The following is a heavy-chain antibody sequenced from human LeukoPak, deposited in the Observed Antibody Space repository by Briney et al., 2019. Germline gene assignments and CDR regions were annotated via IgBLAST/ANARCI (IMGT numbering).Heavy chain of an antibody. CDR1: GYTFTSYY. Sequence: ASVKVSCKASGYTFTSYYMHWVRQAPGQGLEWRGIINPSGGSTSYAQKFQGRVTMTRDTSTSTVYMELSSLRSEDTAVYYCARSVVGANVDYWGQGTLVTVSS. D-gene: IGHD1-26*01. V-gene: IGHV1-46*01. J-gene: IGHJ4*02. CDR2: INPSGGST. CDR3: ARSVVGANVDY.